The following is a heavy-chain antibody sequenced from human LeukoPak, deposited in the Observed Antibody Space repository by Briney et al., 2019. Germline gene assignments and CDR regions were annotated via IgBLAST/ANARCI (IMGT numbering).Heavy chain of an antibody. CDR3: ARGGSSWYGGRYAFDI. CDR1: GYTFTSYD. Sequence: GASVKVSCKASGYTFTSYDNNWVRQATGQGLEWMGWMNPNSGNTGYAQKFQGRVTITRNTSISTAYMELSSLRSEDTAVYYCARGGSSWYGGRYAFDIWGQGTMVTVSS. V-gene: IGHV1-8*03. CDR2: MNPNSGNT. D-gene: IGHD6-13*01. J-gene: IGHJ3*02.